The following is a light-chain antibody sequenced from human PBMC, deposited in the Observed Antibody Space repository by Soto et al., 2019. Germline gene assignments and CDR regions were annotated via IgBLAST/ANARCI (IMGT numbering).Light chain of an antibody. V-gene: IGLV2-23*01. CDR3: SSYAVSDTMI. CDR1: SGDVGNYNL. J-gene: IGLJ2*01. CDR2: EGF. Sequence: QSVLTQPASVSGSPGQSITISCTGTSGDVGNYNLVSWFQHHPDEAPKLLIYEGFRRPSGVSNRFSGSKSGNTASLTVSALQAEDEANYYCSSYAVSDTMIFGGGTQLTVL.